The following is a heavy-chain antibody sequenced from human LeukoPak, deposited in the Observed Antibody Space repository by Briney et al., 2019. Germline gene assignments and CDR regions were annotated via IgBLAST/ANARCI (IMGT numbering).Heavy chain of an antibody. Sequence: GGSLRLSCAASGLSLSSNNMHWVRQTPGGGLGWLSYISAGSGTFCAADSVKGRFTISRGDAGESLSLQMNSLRVEDTAVYFCTRDLGLRRMIWGRGTLVIVSS. D-gene: IGHD6-25*01. CDR2: ISAGSGTF. CDR3: TRDLGLRRMI. V-gene: IGHV3-48*04. CDR1: GLSLSSNN. J-gene: IGHJ2*01.